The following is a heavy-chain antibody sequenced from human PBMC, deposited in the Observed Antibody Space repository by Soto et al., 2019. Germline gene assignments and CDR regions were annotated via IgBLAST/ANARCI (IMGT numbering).Heavy chain of an antibody. CDR2: IYYSGST. J-gene: IGHJ4*02. CDR1: GGSISSSSYY. D-gene: IGHD2-2*02. CDR3: ASDSPRRYRWYESGY. V-gene: IGHV4-39*01. Sequence: ETLSLSCTVSGGSISSSSYYWGWIRQPPGKGLEWIGSIYYSGSTYYNPSLKSRVTISVDTSKNQFSLKLSSVTAADTAVYYCASDSPRRYRWYESGYWGQGTLVTVSS.